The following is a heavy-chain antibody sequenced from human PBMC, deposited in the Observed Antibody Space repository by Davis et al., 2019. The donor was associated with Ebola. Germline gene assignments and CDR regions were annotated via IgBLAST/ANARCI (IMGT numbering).Heavy chain of an antibody. CDR3: AKDNYAVTIMVGAFDI. V-gene: IGHV3-23*01. J-gene: IGHJ3*02. CDR2: LGTSADT. D-gene: IGHD4-17*01. Sequence: GESLKISCAASGFIFSSYVMSWVRQAPGKGLEWVSTLGTSADTYYADSVKGRFTISRDNSKNTLYLQMNGLRVEDTAIYYCAKDNYAVTIMVGAFDIWGQGTMVTVSS. CDR1: GFIFSSYV.